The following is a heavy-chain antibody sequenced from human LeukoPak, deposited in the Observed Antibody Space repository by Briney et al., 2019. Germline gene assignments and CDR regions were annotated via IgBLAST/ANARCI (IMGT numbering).Heavy chain of an antibody. V-gene: IGHV3-72*01. CDR2: TRNKANSYTT. Sequence: GGSLRLSCAASGFTFSDHYMDWVRQAPGKGLEWVGRTRNKANSYTTEYAASVKGRFTISRDDSKNSLYLQMNSLKTEDTAVYYCATEGRSGIHYYYGMDVWGQGTTVTVSS. J-gene: IGHJ6*02. D-gene: IGHD3-10*01. CDR1: GFTFSDHY. CDR3: ATEGRSGIHYYYGMDV.